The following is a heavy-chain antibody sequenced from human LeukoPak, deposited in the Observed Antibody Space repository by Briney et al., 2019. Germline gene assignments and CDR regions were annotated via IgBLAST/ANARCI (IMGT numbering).Heavy chain of an antibody. CDR2: IIPIFGTT. CDR1: GGTFSSYT. CDR3: ARVSNWNYRYYFDY. D-gene: IGHD1-7*01. V-gene: IGHV1-69*06. J-gene: IGHJ4*02. Sequence: SVKVSCKASGGTFSSYTISWVRQAPGQGLEWMGGIIPIFGTTNYAQKFQGRVTITADKSTSTAYMELSSLRSEDTAVYYCARVSNWNYRYYFDYWGQGTLVTVSS.